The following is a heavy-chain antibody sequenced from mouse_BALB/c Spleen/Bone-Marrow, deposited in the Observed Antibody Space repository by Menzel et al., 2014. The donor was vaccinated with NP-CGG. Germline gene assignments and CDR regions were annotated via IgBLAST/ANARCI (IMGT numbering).Heavy chain of an antibody. Sequence: EVQGVESGGGLVQPGGSLRLSRTTSGFTFTDYFMSWVRQPPGKALEWLGFIRNKANGYTTEYSASVKGRFTISRDNSQSILYLQLSTLRPEDSATYYCASSYALDSWGQGTSVTVSS. CDR1: GFTFTDYF. V-gene: IGHV7-3*02. CDR3: ASSYALDS. J-gene: IGHJ4*01. CDR2: IRNKANGYTT.